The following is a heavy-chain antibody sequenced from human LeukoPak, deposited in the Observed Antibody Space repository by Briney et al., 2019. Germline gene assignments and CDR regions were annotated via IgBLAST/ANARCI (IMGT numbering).Heavy chain of an antibody. CDR1: GGSISSYY. Sequence: PSETLSLTCTVSGGSISSYYWSWIRQPPGKGLEWIGYIYYSGSTNYNPSLKSRVTISVDTSKNQFSLKLSSVTAADTAVYYCARHSSYSSSFGYWGQGTLVTVSS. J-gene: IGHJ4*02. V-gene: IGHV4-59*08. D-gene: IGHD6-13*01. CDR2: IYYSGST. CDR3: ARHSSYSSSFGY.